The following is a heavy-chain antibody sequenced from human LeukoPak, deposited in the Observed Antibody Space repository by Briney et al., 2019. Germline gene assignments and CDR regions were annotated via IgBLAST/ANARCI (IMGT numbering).Heavy chain of an antibody. CDR1: EFTLVSFG. V-gene: IGHV3-30*02. CDR3: ARGHDSSGYYSFDY. J-gene: IGHJ4*02. CDR2: IRYDGSNK. D-gene: IGHD3-22*01. Sequence: GGSLRLSCAASEFTLVSFGRHWVGRAQGKGWRGGEFIRYDGSNKYYADSVKGRFTISRDNSKNTLYLQMNSLRAEDTAVYYCARGHDSSGYYSFDYWGQGTLVTVSS.